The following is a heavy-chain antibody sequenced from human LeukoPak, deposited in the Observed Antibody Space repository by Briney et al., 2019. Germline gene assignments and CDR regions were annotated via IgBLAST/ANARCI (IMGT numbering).Heavy chain of an antibody. CDR3: ARGLRFLEWLLSV. V-gene: IGHV1-2*06. J-gene: IGHJ4*02. CDR1: GYTFTGYY. CDR2: INPNSGGT. D-gene: IGHD3-3*01. Sequence: ASVKVSCKASGYTFTGYYMHWVRQAPGQGFEWMGRINPNSGGTNYAQKFQGRVTMTRDTSISTAYMELSRLRSDDTAVYYCARGLRFLEWLLSVWGQGTLVTVSS.